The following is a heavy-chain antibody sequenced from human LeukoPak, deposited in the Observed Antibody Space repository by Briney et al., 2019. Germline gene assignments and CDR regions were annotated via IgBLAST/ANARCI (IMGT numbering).Heavy chain of an antibody. Sequence: PSETLSLTCIVSGGSISSRSYYWGWIRQPPGEGLEWIGSIFNSASTYYNASLKSRVTISVDTSKNQFSLSLSSVTAADTAVYYCVRHYRLNTGFDYWGQGTLVTVSS. CDR2: IFNSAST. V-gene: IGHV4-39*01. D-gene: IGHD1-1*01. CDR3: VRHYRLNTGFDY. J-gene: IGHJ4*02. CDR1: GGSISSRSYY.